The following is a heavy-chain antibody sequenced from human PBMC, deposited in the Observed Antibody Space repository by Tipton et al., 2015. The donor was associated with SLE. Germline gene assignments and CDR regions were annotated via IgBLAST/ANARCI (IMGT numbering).Heavy chain of an antibody. CDR2: FYYSGST. CDR3: ARVWSGYSSSYFDL. D-gene: IGHD3-3*01. CDR1: GGSITTYY. V-gene: IGHV4-59*01. Sequence: TLSLTCAVYGGSITTYYWSWLRQSPGKGLEWIGYFYYSGSTKYNPSLKSRVTMSVDTSKNHFSVKLSSVTAADTAIYYCARVWSGYSSSYFDLWGRGTLVTVSS. J-gene: IGHJ2*01.